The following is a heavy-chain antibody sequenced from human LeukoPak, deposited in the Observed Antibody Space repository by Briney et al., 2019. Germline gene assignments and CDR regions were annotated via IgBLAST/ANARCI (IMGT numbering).Heavy chain of an antibody. CDR1: GMSVGNDG. J-gene: IGHJ4*02. V-gene: IGHV3-30*03. Sequence: GMSVGNDGRQGLGGAPGKGLEWVAVISYDGSNKYYADSVKGRFTISRDNSKNTLYLQMNSLRAEDTAVYYCAGSSYFDYWGQGTLVTVSS. CDR3: AGSSYFDY. CDR2: ISYDGSNK.